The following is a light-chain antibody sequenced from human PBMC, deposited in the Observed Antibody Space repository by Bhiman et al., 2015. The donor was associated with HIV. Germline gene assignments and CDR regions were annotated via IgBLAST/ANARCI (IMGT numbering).Light chain of an antibody. CDR3: GTWHSSLSAGGV. Sequence: QSVLTQPPSVSGAPGQRVTISCTGSSSNIGAGYDVHWYQQLPGTAPKLLIYGNSNRPSGVPDRFSGSKSGTSATLGITGLQTGDEADYYCGTWHSSLSAGGVFGTGTKVTVL. J-gene: IGLJ1*01. CDR1: SSNIGAGYD. CDR2: GNS. V-gene: IGLV1-50*01.